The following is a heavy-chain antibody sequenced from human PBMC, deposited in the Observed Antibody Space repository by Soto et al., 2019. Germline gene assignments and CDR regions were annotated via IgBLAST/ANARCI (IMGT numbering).Heavy chain of an antibody. CDR2: INPKSGGT. J-gene: IGHJ6*02. D-gene: IGHD2-8*01. Sequence: QVQLVQSGAEVKKPGASVKVSCKASGYSFTDYHVHWVRQAPGQGLEWLGRINPKSGGTSTAQKFQGWVPMTRDPSINTAYMDLTRLRSDDTAVYYCARGHSTDCSNGVCSFFYNHEMDVWGQGTPITV. CDR3: ARGHSTDCSNGVCSFFYNHEMDV. CDR1: GYSFTDYH. V-gene: IGHV1-2*04.